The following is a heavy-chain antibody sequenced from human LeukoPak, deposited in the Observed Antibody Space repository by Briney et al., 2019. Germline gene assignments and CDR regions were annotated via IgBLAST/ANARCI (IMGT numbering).Heavy chain of an antibody. CDR1: GGSISSYY. D-gene: IGHD6-19*01. J-gene: IGHJ4*02. Sequence: SETLSLTCTVSGGSISSYYWSWIRQPPGKGLKWIGNIYYSGYTTYSPSLRSRVTILVDTSKNQFSLKLSSVTAADTAVYYCARVGYSSGWDFDYWGQGTLVTVSS. CDR3: ARVGYSSGWDFDY. CDR2: IYYSGYT. V-gene: IGHV4-59*01.